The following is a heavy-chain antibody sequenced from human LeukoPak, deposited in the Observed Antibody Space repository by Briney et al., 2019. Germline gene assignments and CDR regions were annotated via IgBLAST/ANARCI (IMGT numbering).Heavy chain of an antibody. J-gene: IGHJ4*02. V-gene: IGHV4-34*01. D-gene: IGHD6-6*01. CDR1: GGSFSGYY. CDR2: INHSGST. CDR3: ARGKEQLYGTFDY. Sequence: PSETLSLTCAVYGGSFSGYYWSWIRQPPGKGVEWIGEINHSGSTNYNPSLKSRVTISVDMSKNQFSLKLSSVTAADTAVYYCARGKEQLYGTFDYWGQGTLVTVSS.